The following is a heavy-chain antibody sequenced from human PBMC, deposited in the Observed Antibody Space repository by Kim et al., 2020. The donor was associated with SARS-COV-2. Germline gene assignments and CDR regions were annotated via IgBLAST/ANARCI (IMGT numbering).Heavy chain of an antibody. Sequence: GGSLRLSCSASGFTFSDYYMSWIRQAPGMGLEWVSYISSSGSATDYADSVKGRFTISRDNAKNSLYLQMNSLRAEDTAVYYCANTMTAPRYWGQGALVTVSS. CDR3: ANTMTAPRY. CDR1: GFTFSDYY. CDR2: ISSSGSAT. D-gene: IGHD3-22*01. V-gene: IGHV3-11*01. J-gene: IGHJ4*02.